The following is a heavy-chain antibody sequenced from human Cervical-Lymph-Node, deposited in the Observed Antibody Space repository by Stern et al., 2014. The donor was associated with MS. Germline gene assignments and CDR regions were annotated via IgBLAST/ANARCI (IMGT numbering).Heavy chain of an antibody. V-gene: IGHV3-30*18. Sequence: VQLVESGGGVVQPGRSLRLSCAASGFTFRNYGMHWVRQAPGKGLEWVAVISYDGSNKYYEDAVKGRFTISRDNSKNTLYLQRDNLRAADTAVYYCAKDKTPVVVPATNYGMSVWGQGTTVTVSS. CDR3: AKDKTPVVVPATNYGMSV. D-gene: IGHD2-15*01. CDR1: GFTFRNYG. CDR2: ISYDGSNK. J-gene: IGHJ6*02.